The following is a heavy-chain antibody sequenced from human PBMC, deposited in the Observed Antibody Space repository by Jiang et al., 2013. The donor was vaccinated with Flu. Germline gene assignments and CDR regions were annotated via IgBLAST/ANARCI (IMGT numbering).Heavy chain of an antibody. CDR1: GDTFTYHA. CDR3: ARGRYYDGNSAYSYFDQ. J-gene: IGHJ4*02. CDR2: IVPDAAIT. D-gene: IGHD2/OR15-2a*01. V-gene: IGHV1-69*17. Sequence: SGAEVKKPGSSVKVSCKTSGDTFTYHAINWVRQAPGQGLEWMGGIVPDAAITDYAQIFQGRLTITADTTTNTAYMELNSLRSEDAALYYCARGRYYDGNSAYSYFDQWAREPWSPSPQ.